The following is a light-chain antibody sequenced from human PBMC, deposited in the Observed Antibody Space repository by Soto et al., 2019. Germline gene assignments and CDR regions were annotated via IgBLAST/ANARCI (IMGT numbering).Light chain of an antibody. Sequence: IVMTQSPATLSLSPGEGATLSCRASQSVNSNLAWYRHKPGQAPRLLIYRASTRAAGLPDRFSGSGSGTEFTLTISSLQSEEFAVYYCQQYHKWPITFGQGTRLEIK. CDR3: QQYHKWPIT. CDR1: QSVNSN. J-gene: IGKJ5*01. CDR2: RAS. V-gene: IGKV3-15*01.